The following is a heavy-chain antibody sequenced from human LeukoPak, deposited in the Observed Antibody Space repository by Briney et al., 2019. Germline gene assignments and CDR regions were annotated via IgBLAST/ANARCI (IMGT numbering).Heavy chain of an antibody. CDR3: ARGAGAYYYYGMDV. V-gene: IGHV3-66*01. J-gene: IGHJ6*02. CDR1: GFTVSSND. D-gene: IGHD6-19*01. Sequence: GGSLRLSCAASGFTVSSNDMNWVRQAPGKGLEWVSVIYSDGSTFSADSVKGRFTISRDNSKNTLYLQMNSLRAEDTALYYCARGAGAYYYYGMDVWGQGTTVTVSS. CDR2: IYSDGST.